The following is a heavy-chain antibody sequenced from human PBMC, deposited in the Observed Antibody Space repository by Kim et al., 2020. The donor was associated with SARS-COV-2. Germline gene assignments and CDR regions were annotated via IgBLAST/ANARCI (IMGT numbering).Heavy chain of an antibody. CDR1: GYTFTNHD. CDR2: MNPNTGKA. J-gene: IGHJ3*01. V-gene: IGHV1-8*01. CDR3: ERDSCTNGVCSDAFDV. D-gene: IGHD2-8*01. Sequence: ASVNVSCKTSGYTFTNHDINWVRQAAGQGLEYMEWMNPNTGKADYAQKFQGRLTMTRDTTISTPYMELSGLTSEDTALDYCERDSCTNGVCSDAFDVWGQGTVITVSS.